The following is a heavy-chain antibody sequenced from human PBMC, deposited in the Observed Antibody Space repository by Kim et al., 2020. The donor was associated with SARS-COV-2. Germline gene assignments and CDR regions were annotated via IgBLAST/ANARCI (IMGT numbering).Heavy chain of an antibody. CDR3: AKSPGGNYYGSGSHDAFDI. CDR2: ISYDGSNK. Sequence: GGSLRLSCAASGFTFSSYGMHWVRQAPGKGLEWVAVISYDGSNKYYADSVKGRFTISRDNSKNTLYLQMNSLRAEDTAVYYCAKSPGGNYYGSGSHDAFDIWGQGTMVTVSS. V-gene: IGHV3-30*18. CDR1: GFTFSSYG. J-gene: IGHJ3*02. D-gene: IGHD3-10*01.